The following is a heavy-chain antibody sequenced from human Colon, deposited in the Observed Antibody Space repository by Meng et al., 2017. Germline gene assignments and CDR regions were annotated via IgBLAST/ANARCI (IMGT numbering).Heavy chain of an antibody. Sequence: QLQLQQCGAGPLKPSETLSLTCAAYDGAFSDYYWSWIRQPPGRGLEWIGEINHSGGANYTPSLQSRVTISVDTSKNQFSLKLSSVIAADTAVYYCARVDFRGKTADSTGLGHWGQGTLVTVSS. D-gene: IGHD3-16*01. CDR1: DGAFSDYY. J-gene: IGHJ4*02. V-gene: IGHV4-34*02. CDR3: ARVDFRGKTADSTGLGH. CDR2: INHSGGA.